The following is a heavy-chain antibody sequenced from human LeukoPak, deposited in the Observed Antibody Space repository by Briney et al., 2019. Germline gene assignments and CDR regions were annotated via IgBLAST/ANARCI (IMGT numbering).Heavy chain of an antibody. D-gene: IGHD3-10*01. J-gene: IGHJ4*02. CDR2: IYYSGST. CDR1: GGSMTGYY. Sequence: SETLSLTCTISGGSMTGYYWSWIRQPPGKGLEWIGYIYYSGSTYYNPSLKSRVTISVDTSKNQFSLKLSSVTAADTAVYYCARAGSMVRGVFDYWGQGTLVTVSS. CDR3: ARAGSMVRGVFDY. V-gene: IGHV4-59*12.